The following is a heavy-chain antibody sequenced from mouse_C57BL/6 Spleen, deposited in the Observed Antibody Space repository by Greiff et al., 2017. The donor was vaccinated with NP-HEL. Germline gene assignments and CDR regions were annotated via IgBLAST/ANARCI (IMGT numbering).Heavy chain of an antibody. CDR2: IDPETGGT. CDR3: TVTHFNY. D-gene: IGHD2-1*01. CDR1: GYTFTDYA. J-gene: IGHJ2*01. V-gene: IGHV1-15*01. Sequence: VQLQESGAELVRPGASVTLSCKASGYTFTDYAMHWVKQTPVHGLEWIGAIDPETGGTAYNQKFKGKAILTADKSSSTAYMELRSLTSEDSAVYYCTVTHFNYWGQGTTLTVSS.